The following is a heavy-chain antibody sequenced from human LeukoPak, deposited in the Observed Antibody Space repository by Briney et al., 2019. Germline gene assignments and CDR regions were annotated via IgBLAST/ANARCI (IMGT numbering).Heavy chain of an antibody. CDR2: IYYSGIT. CDR3: ARARSGYSGGRIDY. D-gene: IGHD5-12*01. Sequence: SETLSLTCTVSGGSISSYYWSWIRQPPGKGLEWIGFIYYSGITDYNSSLKSRLTISVDTSKNRFSLKLNSVTAADTAVYYCARARSGYSGGRIDYWGQGTLVIVS. J-gene: IGHJ4*02. V-gene: IGHV4-59*01. CDR1: GGSISSYY.